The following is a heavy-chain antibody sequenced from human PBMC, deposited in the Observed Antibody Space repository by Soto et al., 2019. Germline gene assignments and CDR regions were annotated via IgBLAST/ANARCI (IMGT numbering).Heavy chain of an antibody. CDR1: GFTFSSYT. D-gene: IGHD1-1*01. CDR3: AKEDWNDGHYCGMGV. Sequence: QVQVVESGGGVVQPGRSLRLSCGASGFTFSSYTMYWVRQAPGKGLEGVAIIWHDGSNKYYADSVKGRFTISRDNSKNTLYLQMNSRRAEDTAVYYCAKEDWNDGHYCGMGVWGRGTTVTVSS. J-gene: IGHJ6*02. V-gene: IGHV3-33*06. CDR2: IWHDGSNK.